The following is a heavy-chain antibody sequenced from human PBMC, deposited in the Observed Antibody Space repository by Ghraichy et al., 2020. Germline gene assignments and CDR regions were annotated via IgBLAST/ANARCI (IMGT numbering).Heavy chain of an antibody. V-gene: IGHV3-23*01. CDR1: GFPFRSYG. J-gene: IGHJ4*02. Sequence: GSLRLSCAASGFPFRSYGMTWVRQAPGKGLEWVSAISGSGDSTYYADSVKGRFTISRDNSKNTLYLQMNSLGAEDTAVYYCAFDFWGQGTLVTVSS. CDR2: ISGSGDST. CDR3: AFDF.